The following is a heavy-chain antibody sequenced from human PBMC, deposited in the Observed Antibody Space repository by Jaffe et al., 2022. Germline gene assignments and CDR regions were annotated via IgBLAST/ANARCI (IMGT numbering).Heavy chain of an antibody. Sequence: QVQLQQWGAGLLKPSETLSLTCAVYGGSFSGYYWSWIRQPPGKGLEWIGEINHSGSTNYNPSLKSRVTISVDTSKNQFSLKLSSVTAADTAVYYCARGKSGNRGGSHFDYWGQGTLVTVSS. D-gene: IGHD2-15*01. J-gene: IGHJ4*02. V-gene: IGHV4-34*01. CDR2: INHSGST. CDR3: ARGKSGNRGGSHFDY. CDR1: GGSFSGYY.